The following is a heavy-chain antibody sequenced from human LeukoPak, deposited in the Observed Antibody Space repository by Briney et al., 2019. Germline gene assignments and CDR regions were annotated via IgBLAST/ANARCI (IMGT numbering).Heavy chain of an antibody. J-gene: IGHJ4*02. V-gene: IGHV3-53*01. CDR2: FYSGGTT. CDR1: GFSVSSSY. Sequence: GGSLRLSCAASGFSVSSSYVSWVRQDPGKGLEWVSAFYSGGTTYYADSVKGRFTISTDTSKNTLYLQMNSLRAEDTAVYYCARQVGRPTTFDYWGQGTLVTVSS. D-gene: IGHD1-26*01. CDR3: ARQVGRPTTFDY.